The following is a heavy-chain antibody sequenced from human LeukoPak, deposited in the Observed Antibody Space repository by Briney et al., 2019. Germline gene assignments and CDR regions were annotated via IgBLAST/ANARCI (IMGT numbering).Heavy chain of an antibody. J-gene: IGHJ4*02. D-gene: IGHD1/OR15-1a*01. CDR1: GGSFSGYY. CDR2: ISHSGST. V-gene: IGHV4-34*01. Sequence: SETLSLTCAVYGGSFSGYYWSWIRQPPGKGLEWIGEISHSGSTNYNPSLKSRVTISVDTSKNQFSLKLSSVTAADTAVYYCARPYGITAAFDYWGQGTLVTVSS. CDR3: ARPYGITAAFDY.